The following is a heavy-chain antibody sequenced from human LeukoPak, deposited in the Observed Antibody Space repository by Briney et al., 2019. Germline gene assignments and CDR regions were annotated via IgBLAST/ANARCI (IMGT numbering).Heavy chain of an antibody. CDR3: AREGGFGYDDAFDT. D-gene: IGHD3-16*02. CDR1: GFTFSTYE. Sequence: PGGSLRLSCTASGFTFSTYEMNWVRQAPGKGLEWISYISGSGSSIFYADPLQGRLTVSRDNAKNSVYLQMNSLRAEDTAVYYCAREGGFGYDDAFDTWGHGTTVTVSS. J-gene: IGHJ3*02. V-gene: IGHV3-48*03. CDR2: ISGSGSSI.